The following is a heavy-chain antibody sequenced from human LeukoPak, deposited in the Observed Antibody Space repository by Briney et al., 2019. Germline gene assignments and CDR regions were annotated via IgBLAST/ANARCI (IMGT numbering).Heavy chain of an antibody. Sequence: SETLSLTCTVSGGSLTTYYWSWIRQPPGKGLEWIGYFYYGGGPNYNPSLKSRVTISADTSRNQFSLKLSSVTAADSAVYYCAKSLQGDYYYYGMDVWGQGTTVTVSS. J-gene: IGHJ6*02. CDR3: AKSLQGDYYYYGMDV. CDR2: FYYGGGP. CDR1: GGSLTTYY. V-gene: IGHV4-59*01.